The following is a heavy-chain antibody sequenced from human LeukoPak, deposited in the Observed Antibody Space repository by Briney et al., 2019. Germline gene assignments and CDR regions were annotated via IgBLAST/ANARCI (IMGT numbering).Heavy chain of an antibody. Sequence: GGSLRLSCAASGFTFNNYEMNWVRQAPGKGLEWVANIKQDGSEKFYVDSVKGRFTISRDNAKNSLFLQMNSLRAEDTAVYYCARLGAYCSSTSCPGGFDYWGQGTLVTVSS. CDR2: IKQDGSEK. D-gene: IGHD2-2*01. V-gene: IGHV3-7*01. CDR1: GFTFNNYE. J-gene: IGHJ4*02. CDR3: ARLGAYCSSTSCPGGFDY.